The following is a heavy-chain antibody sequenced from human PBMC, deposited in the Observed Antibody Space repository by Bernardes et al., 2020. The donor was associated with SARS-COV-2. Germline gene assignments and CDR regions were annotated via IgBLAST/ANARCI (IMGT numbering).Heavy chain of an antibody. D-gene: IGHD3-22*01. J-gene: IGHJ4*02. CDR1: GFTFSDEW. V-gene: IGHV3-15*01. Sequence: GGSLRLSCAASGFTFSDEWMNWVRQAPGKGLEWVGRIKRKSDGETTDYAEPVKGRFTVSRDDSTNTLYLQMNSLKTEDTAVYYCVTVPSVEAMIWGQGTLVTVSS. CDR2: IKRKSDGETT. CDR3: VTVPSVEAMI.